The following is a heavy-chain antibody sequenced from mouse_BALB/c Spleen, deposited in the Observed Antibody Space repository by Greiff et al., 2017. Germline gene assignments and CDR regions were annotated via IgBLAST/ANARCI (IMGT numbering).Heavy chain of an antibody. CDR3: ARSTGSSYAMDY. CDR2: ISYSGST. V-gene: IGHV3-2*02. Sequence: EVHLVESGPGLVKPSQSLSLTCTVTGYSITSDYAWNWIRQFPGNKLEWMGYISYSGSTSYNPSLKSRISITRDTSKNQFFLQLNSVTTEDTATYYCARSTGSSYAMDYWGQGTSVTVSS. J-gene: IGHJ4*01. CDR1: GYSITSDYA. D-gene: IGHD1-1*01.